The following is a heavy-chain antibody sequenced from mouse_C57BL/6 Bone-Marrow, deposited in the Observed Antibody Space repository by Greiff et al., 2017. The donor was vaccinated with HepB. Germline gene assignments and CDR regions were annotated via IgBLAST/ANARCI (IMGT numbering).Heavy chain of an antibody. Sequence: QVQLQQSGPELVKPGASVKISCKASGYAFSSSWMNWVKQRPGKGLEWIGRIYPGDGDTNYNGKFKGKATLTADKSSSTAYMQLSSLTSEDSAVYFCARSEGSSYWYFDVWGTGITVTVSS. V-gene: IGHV1-82*01. J-gene: IGHJ1*03. CDR3: ARSEGSSYWYFDV. CDR1: GYAFSSSW. D-gene: IGHD1-1*01. CDR2: IYPGDGDT.